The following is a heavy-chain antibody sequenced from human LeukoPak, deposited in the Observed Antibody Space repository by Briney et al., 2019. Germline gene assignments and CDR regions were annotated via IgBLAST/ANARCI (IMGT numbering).Heavy chain of an antibody. J-gene: IGHJ4*02. CDR3: ARGLPTFDY. V-gene: IGHV4-38-2*02. CDR2: IYHSGST. CDR1: GYSISSGYY. Sequence: SETLSLTCTVSGYSISSGYYWGWIRQPPGKGLEWIGSIYHSGSTYYNPSLKSRVTISVDTSKNQFSLKLSSVTAADTAVYYCARGLPTFDYWGQGTLVTVSS.